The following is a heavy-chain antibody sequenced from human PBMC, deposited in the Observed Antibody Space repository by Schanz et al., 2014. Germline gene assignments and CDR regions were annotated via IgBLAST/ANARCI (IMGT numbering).Heavy chain of an antibody. J-gene: IGHJ3*02. V-gene: IGHV3-11*01. Sequence: QVQLVESGGSVVKPGGSLRLSCVASGFTFSDYYMSWIRQAPGKGLEWLSYISRDGTTSYYADSVKGRFTISRDNAKNSLYLEMTSLRGEDTAVYYCARENLNWEAFDIWGQGTVVTVSS. CDR3: ARENLNWEAFDI. D-gene: IGHD7-27*01. CDR1: GFTFSDYY. CDR2: ISRDGTTS.